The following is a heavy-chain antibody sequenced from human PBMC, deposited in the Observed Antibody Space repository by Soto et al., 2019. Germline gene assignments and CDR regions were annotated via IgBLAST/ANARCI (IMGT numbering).Heavy chain of an antibody. J-gene: IGHJ4*02. CDR2: INPKSGGT. Sequence: QVQLVKSGAEVKKPGASVKVSCKASGDNFTANYIHWVRQAPGQGFEWMGWINPKSGGTKYPQKFQGRVTMTSDTSLSTVYMTLTRLTSDDTAVYYCARDLAKGGGSAGFDYWGQGTLVTVAS. CDR3: ARDLAKGGGSAGFDY. D-gene: IGHD1-26*01. V-gene: IGHV1-2*02. CDR1: GDNFTANY.